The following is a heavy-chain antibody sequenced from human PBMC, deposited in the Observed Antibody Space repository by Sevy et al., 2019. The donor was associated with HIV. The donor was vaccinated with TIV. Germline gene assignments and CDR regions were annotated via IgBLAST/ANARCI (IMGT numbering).Heavy chain of an antibody. CDR1: GFTFSSYG. CDR3: AKGIQLWLLPCYYYYGMDV. D-gene: IGHD5-18*01. V-gene: IGHV3-30*18. CDR2: ISYDGSNK. Sequence: GGSLRLSCAASGFTFSSYGMHWVRQAPGKGLEWVAVISYDGSNKYYADSVKGRFTISRDNSKNTLYLQMNSLRAEDTAVYYCAKGIQLWLLPCYYYYGMDVWGQGTTVTVSS. J-gene: IGHJ6*02.